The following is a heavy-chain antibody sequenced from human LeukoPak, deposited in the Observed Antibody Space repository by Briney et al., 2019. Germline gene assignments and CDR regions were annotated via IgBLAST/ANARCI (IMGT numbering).Heavy chain of an antibody. J-gene: IGHJ4*02. V-gene: IGHV1-8*03. CDR2: MNPNSGNT. Sequence: EASVKVSCKASGYTFTSYDINWVRQATGQGLEWMGWMNPNSGNTGYAQKFQGRVTITRNTSISTAYMELSSLRSEDTAVYYCASGLRYCSSTSCLLGGYWGQGTLVTVSS. D-gene: IGHD2-2*01. CDR3: ASGLRYCSSTSCLLGGY. CDR1: GYTFTSYD.